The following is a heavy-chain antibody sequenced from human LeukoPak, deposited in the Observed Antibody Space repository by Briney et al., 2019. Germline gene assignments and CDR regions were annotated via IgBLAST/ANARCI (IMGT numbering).Heavy chain of an antibody. CDR1: GFTFSNAW. CDR3: TTSSLLWFGATGSAFDI. V-gene: IGHV3-15*01. CDR2: IKIKTDGGTT. Sequence: GGSLRLSCAASGFTFSNAWMSWVRQAPGKGLEWVGRIKIKTDGGTTDYAAPVKGRFTVSRDDSKNTMYLQMSSLKTEDTAVYYCTTSSLLWFGATGSAFDIWGQGTMVTVSS. D-gene: IGHD3-10*01. J-gene: IGHJ3*02.